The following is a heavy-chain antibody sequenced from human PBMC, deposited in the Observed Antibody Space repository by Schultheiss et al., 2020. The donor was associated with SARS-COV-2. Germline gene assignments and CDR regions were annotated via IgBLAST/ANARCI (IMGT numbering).Heavy chain of an antibody. CDR1: GGSFSGYY. CDR2: INHSGST. Sequence: SETLSLTCAVYGGSFSGYYWSWIRQPPGKGLEWIGEINHSGSTNYNPSLKSRVTISVDTSKNQFSLKLSSVTAADTAVYYCARLQYSSAWYWDGPNWFDPWGQGTLVTVSS. J-gene: IGHJ5*02. CDR3: ARLQYSSAWYWDGPNWFDP. V-gene: IGHV4-34*01. D-gene: IGHD6-19*01.